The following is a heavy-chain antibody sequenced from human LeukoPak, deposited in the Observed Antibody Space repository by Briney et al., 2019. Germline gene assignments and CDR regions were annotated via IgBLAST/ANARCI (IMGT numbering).Heavy chain of an antibody. J-gene: IGHJ4*02. CDR3: ARDHYRAVTASDY. Sequence: PGGSLRLSCAASGFTFDDYGMSWVRHAPGKGLEWVSGINWNGGNTGYADSVKGRFTISRDNAKNSLYLQMNSLRAEDTALYYCARDHYRAVTASDYWGQGTLVTVSS. V-gene: IGHV3-20*04. CDR1: GFTFDDYG. CDR2: INWNGGNT. D-gene: IGHD4-11*01.